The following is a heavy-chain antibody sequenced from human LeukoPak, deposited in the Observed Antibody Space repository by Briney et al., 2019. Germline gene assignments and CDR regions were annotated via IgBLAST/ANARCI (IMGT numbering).Heavy chain of an antibody. Sequence: EGSLRLSCAASGFTFSDYYMSWIRQAPGKGLEWVSYITSSSSTIYYADPVKGRFTISRDNAKNSLYLQMNSLRAEDTAVYFCARDVGSGSGDDAFDIWGQGTMVTVSS. J-gene: IGHJ3*02. V-gene: IGHV3-11*04. D-gene: IGHD1-26*01. CDR2: ITSSSSTI. CDR1: GFTFSDYY. CDR3: ARDVGSGSGDDAFDI.